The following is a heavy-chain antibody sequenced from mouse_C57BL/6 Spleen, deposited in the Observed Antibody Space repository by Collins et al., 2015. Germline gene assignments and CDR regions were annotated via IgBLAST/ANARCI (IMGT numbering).Heavy chain of an antibody. V-gene: IGHV8-12*01. CDR2: IYWDDDK. CDR3: ARRAYGYRFAY. Sequence: QVTLKESGPGILQPSQTLSLTCSFSGFSLSTSGMGVSWIRQPSGKGLEWLAHIYWDDDKRYNPSLKSRLTISKDTSRNQVFLKITSVDTADTATYYCARRAYGYRFAYWGQGTLVTVSA. D-gene: IGHD1-2*01. CDR1: GFSLSTSGMG. J-gene: IGHJ3*01.